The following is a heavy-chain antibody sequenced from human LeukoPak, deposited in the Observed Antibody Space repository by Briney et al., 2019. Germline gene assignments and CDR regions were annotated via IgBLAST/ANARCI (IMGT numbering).Heavy chain of an antibody. V-gene: IGHV3-74*01. CDR1: GFTFTNYW. CDR2: INTDGSST. CDR3: ARDPGAYFDY. J-gene: IGHJ4*02. Sequence: GGSLRLSCAASGFTFTNYWMHWVRQAPGKGLVWVSHINTDGSSTNYADSVKGRFTISRDNAKNTLYLQMNSLRAEDTAVCYCARDPGAYFDYWGQGTLVTVSS. D-gene: IGHD3-16*01.